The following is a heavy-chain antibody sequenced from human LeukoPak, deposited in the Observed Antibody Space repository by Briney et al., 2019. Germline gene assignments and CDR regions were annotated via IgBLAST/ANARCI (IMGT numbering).Heavy chain of an antibody. V-gene: IGHV1-2*02. CDR2: INPNSGGT. D-gene: IGHD4-17*01. J-gene: IGHJ4*02. Sequence: ASVKVSCKAFGNTLTGNYMPWLGQAPEQGLKWRGGINPNSGGTNYAQKFQGRVTMTRDTSISTAYMELSRLRSDDTAVYYCARGPPGDLIPYFDYWGQGTLVTVSS. CDR1: GNTLTGNY. CDR3: ARGPPGDLIPYFDY.